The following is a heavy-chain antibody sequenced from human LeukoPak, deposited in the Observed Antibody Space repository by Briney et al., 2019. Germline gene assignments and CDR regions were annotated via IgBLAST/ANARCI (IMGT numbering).Heavy chain of an antibody. CDR3: ATDGYTMVRGPYYMDV. Sequence: ASVKVSCKASGYTFTSYGISWVRQAPGQGLEWMGWISAYNGNTNYAQKFQGRVTMTEDTSTDTAYMELSSLRSEDTAVYYCATDGYTMVRGPYYMDVWGKGTTVTVSS. D-gene: IGHD3-10*01. J-gene: IGHJ6*03. CDR1: GYTFTSYG. CDR2: ISAYNGNT. V-gene: IGHV1-18*01.